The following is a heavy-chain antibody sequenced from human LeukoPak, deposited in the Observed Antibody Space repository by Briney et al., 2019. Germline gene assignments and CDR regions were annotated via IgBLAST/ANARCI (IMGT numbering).Heavy chain of an antibody. J-gene: IGHJ3*01. CDR2: IKEDGSEK. CDR3: AVIRGIVGTTV. Sequence: GGSLRLSCAASGFTFSSYWMSWVRQAPGKGLEWVANIKEDGSEKYYVDSAKGRFTISRDNAKNSLYLQMNSLRAEDTAVYYCAVIRGIVGTTVWGQGTMVTVSS. V-gene: IGHV3-7*01. D-gene: IGHD1-26*01. CDR1: GFTFSSYW.